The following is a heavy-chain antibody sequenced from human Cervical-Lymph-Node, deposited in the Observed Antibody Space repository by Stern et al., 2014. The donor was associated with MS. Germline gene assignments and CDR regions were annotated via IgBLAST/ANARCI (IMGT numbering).Heavy chain of an antibody. J-gene: IGHJ4*02. D-gene: IGHD2-2*01. Sequence: QVQLVESGPGLVKPSQTLSLTCTVSGGSISSGSYYWSWIRQPAGKGLEWIGRIYTSGSTNYNPSLKSRVTISVDTSKNQFSLKLSSVTAADTAVYYCARERGGCSSTSCYANFDYWGQGTLVTVSS. CDR1: GGSISSGSYY. CDR2: IYTSGST. V-gene: IGHV4-61*02. CDR3: ARERGGCSSTSCYANFDY.